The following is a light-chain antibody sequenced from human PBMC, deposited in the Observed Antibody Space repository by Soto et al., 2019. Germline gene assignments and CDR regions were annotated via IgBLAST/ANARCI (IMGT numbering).Light chain of an antibody. CDR3: QQYGTTADT. Sequence: EIVMTQSPGTLSLSPGERATLSCRASQSVSDDYLAWYQQKPGQAPILVISGASTRATGIPDRFRGSGSGTELTLSNSKMEPGDFDRYYCQQYGTTADTFCQGTTLEIK. V-gene: IGKV3-20*01. J-gene: IGKJ2*01. CDR2: GAS. CDR1: QSVSDDY.